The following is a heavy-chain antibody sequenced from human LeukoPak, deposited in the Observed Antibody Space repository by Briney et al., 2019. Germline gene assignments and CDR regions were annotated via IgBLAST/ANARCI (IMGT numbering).Heavy chain of an antibody. Sequence: SETLSLTCTVSGGSISSYYWSWIRQPAGKGLEWIGRIYTSGSTNYNPSLKSRVTMSVDTSKNQFSLKLSSVTAADTAVYYCARVRVVYAIHNYYYYMDVWGKGTTVTVSS. CDR1: GGSISSYY. CDR2: IYTSGST. D-gene: IGHD2-8*02. CDR3: ARVRVVYAIHNYYYYMDV. J-gene: IGHJ6*03. V-gene: IGHV4-4*07.